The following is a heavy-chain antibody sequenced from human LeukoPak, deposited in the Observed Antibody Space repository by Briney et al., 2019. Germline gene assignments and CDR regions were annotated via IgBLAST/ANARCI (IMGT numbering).Heavy chain of an antibody. Sequence: PSETLSLTCTVSGGSISSYYWSWIRQPPGKGLEWIGYIYYSGSTNYNPSLKSRVTISVDTSKNQFSLKLSSVTAADTAVYYYARGDSSTSSYDASDIWGQGTMVTVSS. V-gene: IGHV4-59*01. J-gene: IGHJ3*02. CDR2: IYYSGST. CDR3: ARGDSSTSSYDASDI. D-gene: IGHD2-2*01. CDR1: GGSISSYY.